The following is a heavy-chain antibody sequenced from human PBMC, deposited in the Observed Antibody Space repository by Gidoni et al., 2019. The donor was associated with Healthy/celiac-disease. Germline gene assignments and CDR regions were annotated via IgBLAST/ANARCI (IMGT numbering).Heavy chain of an antibody. J-gene: IGHJ6*02. CDR3: ARDYIVVVPAAIGYDYYYYGMDV. Sequence: QVQLVQSGAEVKKPGSSVKVSCKASGGTFSSYAISWVRQAPGQGLEWMGGSIPIFGTANYAQKFQGRVTITADESTSTAYMELSSLRSEDTAVYYCARDYIVVVPAAIGYDYYYYGMDVWGQGTTVTVSS. V-gene: IGHV1-69*01. CDR2: SIPIFGTA. CDR1: GGTFSSYA. D-gene: IGHD2-2*01.